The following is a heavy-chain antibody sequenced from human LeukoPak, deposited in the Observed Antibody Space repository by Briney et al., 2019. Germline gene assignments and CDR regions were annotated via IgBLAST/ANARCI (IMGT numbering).Heavy chain of an antibody. CDR1: GFTFSTYA. V-gene: IGHV3-23*01. J-gene: IGHJ6*02. D-gene: IGHD6-13*01. CDR3: AKGEAAAVRGYGMDV. CDR2: IAGSGGSS. Sequence: AGGSLRLSCAASGFTFSTYAMSWVRQAPGKGLEWVSAIAGSGGSSYYADSVKGRFSISRDNSKNTLYVQMNSLRAEDTAVYYCAKGEAAAVRGYGMDVWGQGTTVTVSS.